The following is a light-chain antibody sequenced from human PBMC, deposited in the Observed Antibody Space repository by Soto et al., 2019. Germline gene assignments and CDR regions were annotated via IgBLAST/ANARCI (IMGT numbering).Light chain of an antibody. CDR1: SGDIGFYNY. Sequence: QSALTQPRSVSGSPGQSVSISCTGTSGDIGFYNYVSWYQRHPGKAPKLILYDVTKRPSGVPDRFSGSKSGNTASLTISGLQAEDEADYFCGSYGGNYIFGLFGGRTKLTVL. V-gene: IGLV2-11*01. CDR3: GSYGGNYIFGL. CDR2: DVT. J-gene: IGLJ3*02.